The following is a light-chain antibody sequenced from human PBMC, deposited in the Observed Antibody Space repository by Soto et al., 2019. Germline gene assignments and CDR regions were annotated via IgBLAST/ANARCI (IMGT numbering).Light chain of an antibody. Sequence: EIVMTQSPATLSVSPGERATLSCRASQNISINLAWYQQKPGQPPRLLIYDASTRATGLPARFSGSGSGTEFTLTISSLQSEDFAVYYCQQYIDWPETFGQGTKVETK. V-gene: IGKV3-15*01. CDR2: DAS. CDR3: QQYIDWPET. J-gene: IGKJ1*01. CDR1: QNISIN.